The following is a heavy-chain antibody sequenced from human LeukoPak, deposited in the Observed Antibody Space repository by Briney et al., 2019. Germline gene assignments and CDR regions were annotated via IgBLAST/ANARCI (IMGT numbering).Heavy chain of an antibody. CDR1: GGSISSYY. CDR2: IYYSGST. Sequence: SETLSLTCTVSGGSISSYYWIWIRQPPGKGLDWIGYIYYSGSTNYNPSLKSRVTISVDTSKNQFSLKLSSVTAADTAVYYCARGYSYGPNFDYWGQGTLVTVSS. D-gene: IGHD5-18*01. V-gene: IGHV4-59*08. CDR3: ARGYSYGPNFDY. J-gene: IGHJ4*02.